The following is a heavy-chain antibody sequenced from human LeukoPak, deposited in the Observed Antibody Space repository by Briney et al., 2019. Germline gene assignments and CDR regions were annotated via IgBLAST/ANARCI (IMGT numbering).Heavy chain of an antibody. D-gene: IGHD5-18*01. CDR2: ISYDGSNK. CDR1: GFTFSSYG. V-gene: IGHV3-30*18. CDR3: AKGLGGDTAMVFFPTSESIDY. Sequence: GGSLRLSCAASGFTFSSYGMHWVRQAPGKGLEWVAVISYDGSNKYYADSVKGRFTISRDNSKNTLYLQMNSLRAEDTAVYYCAKGLGGDTAMVFFPTSESIDYWGQGTLVTVSS. J-gene: IGHJ4*02.